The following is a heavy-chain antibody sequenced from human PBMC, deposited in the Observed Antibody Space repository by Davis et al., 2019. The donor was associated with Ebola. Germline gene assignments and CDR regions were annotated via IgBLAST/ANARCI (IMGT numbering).Heavy chain of an antibody. CDR3: ARQAYCGGDCYYYGMDV. Sequence: PSETLSLTCPVSGGSISSYDWTWIRQPPGKGLGWIGYIYYSGSTNYNPSLKSRDTISVDTSKNQFSLKLSSVTAADTAVYYCARQAYCGGDCYYYGMDVGGKGTTVTGSS. CDR1: GGSISSYD. CDR2: IYYSGST. J-gene: IGHJ6*04. V-gene: IGHV4-59*01. D-gene: IGHD2-21*01.